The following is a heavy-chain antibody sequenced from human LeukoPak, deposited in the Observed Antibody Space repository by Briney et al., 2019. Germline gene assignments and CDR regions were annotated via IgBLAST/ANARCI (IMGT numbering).Heavy chain of an antibody. Sequence: PSETLSLTCTVSGGSISSGNYYWSWIRQHPGKGLEWIGYIYYSGSTYYNPSLKSRVTISVDTSKNQFSLKLSSVTAADTAVYYCARATSDYYDSGAYYYYFDYWGQGTLVTVSS. CDR1: GGSISSGNYY. D-gene: IGHD3-22*01. J-gene: IGHJ4*02. V-gene: IGHV4-31*03. CDR3: ARATSDYYDSGAYYYYFDY. CDR2: IYYSGST.